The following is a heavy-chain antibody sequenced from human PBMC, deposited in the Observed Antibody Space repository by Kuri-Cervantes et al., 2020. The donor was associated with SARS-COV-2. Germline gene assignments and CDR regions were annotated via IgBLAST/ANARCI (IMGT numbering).Heavy chain of an antibody. J-gene: IGHJ4*02. CDR1: GFTFSGHW. CDR3: VRDGDHWNFDY. Sequence: GESLKISCAASGFTFSGHWIHWVRQAPGKGLVWVSRINPDGSYTNNADSVKGRFTLSRDNAKNMLFLQMNSLRAEDTAAYYCVRDGDHWNFDYWGQGTLVTVYS. CDR2: INPDGSYT. D-gene: IGHD1-1*01. V-gene: IGHV3-74*01.